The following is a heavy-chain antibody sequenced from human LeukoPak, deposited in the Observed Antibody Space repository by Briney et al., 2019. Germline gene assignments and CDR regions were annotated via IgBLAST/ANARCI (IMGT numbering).Heavy chain of an antibody. CDR3: AREKVLERLGGLEAFDI. CDR2: MNPNSGNT. V-gene: IGHV1-8*01. D-gene: IGHD1-1*01. CDR1: GYTFTSYD. Sequence: ASVKVSCKASGYTFTSYDINWVRQATGQGLEWMGWMNPNSGNTGYAQKFQGRVTMTRNTSISTAYMELSSLRSEDTAVYYCAREKVLERLGGLEAFDIWGQGTMVTVSS. J-gene: IGHJ3*02.